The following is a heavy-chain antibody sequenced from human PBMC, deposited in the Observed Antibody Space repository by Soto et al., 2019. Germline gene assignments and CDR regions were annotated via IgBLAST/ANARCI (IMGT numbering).Heavy chain of an antibody. V-gene: IGHV3-48*02. CDR1: GFTFSSYS. D-gene: IGHD5-12*01. J-gene: IGHJ4*02. CDR3: ARDTRDGYLGY. Sequence: EVQLVESGGGLVQPGGSLRLSCAASGFTFSSYSMNWVRQAPGKGLEWVSYISSSSNTIYYADSVKGRFTISRDNAKNSLSLQMNSLSDEETAVYYCARDTRDGYLGYWGQGTLVTVSS. CDR2: ISSSSNTI.